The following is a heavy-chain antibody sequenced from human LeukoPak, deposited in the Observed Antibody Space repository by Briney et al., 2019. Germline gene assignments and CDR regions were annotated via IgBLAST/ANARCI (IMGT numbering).Heavy chain of an antibody. CDR2: INPNSGGT. CDR3: ARYQWGWQQVVLRALDI. D-gene: IGHD6-13*01. V-gene: IGHV1-2*02. Sequence: ASVKVSCKASGYTFTGYYMHWVRQAPGQGLDWMGWINPNSGGTNYAQKFQGRVTMTRDTSISTAYMELSRLRFDDTAVYYCARYQWGWQQVVLRALDIWGQGTVVTVSS. J-gene: IGHJ3*02. CDR1: GYTFTGYY.